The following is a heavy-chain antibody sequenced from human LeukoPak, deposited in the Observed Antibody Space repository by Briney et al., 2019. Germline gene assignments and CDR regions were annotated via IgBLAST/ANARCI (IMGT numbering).Heavy chain of an antibody. CDR3: ARVYYYDSSGLDY. CDR1: GFTFSSYA. V-gene: IGHV3-23*01. Sequence: GGSLRLSCAASGFTFSSYAMSWVRQAPGKGLEWVSGISGSGSNTYYADSVKGRFTISRDTSNNTLYLQMNSLRAEDTAVYYCARVYYYDSSGLDYWGQGTLVTVSS. D-gene: IGHD3-22*01. J-gene: IGHJ4*02. CDR2: ISGSGSNT.